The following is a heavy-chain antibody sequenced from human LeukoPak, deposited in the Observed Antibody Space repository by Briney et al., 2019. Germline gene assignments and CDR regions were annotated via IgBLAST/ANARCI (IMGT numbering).Heavy chain of an antibody. CDR2: INPSGGST. J-gene: IGHJ4*02. V-gene: IGHV1-46*01. Sequence: GASVKVSCKASGYTFTSYYMHWVRQAPGQGLEWMGIINPSGGSTSYAQKFQGRVTMTRDTSTSTVYMELSSLTSDDTAVYFCAGICSSSGCHLDYWGQGTLVTVSS. CDR3: AGICSSSGCHLDY. D-gene: IGHD2-2*01. CDR1: GYTFTSYY.